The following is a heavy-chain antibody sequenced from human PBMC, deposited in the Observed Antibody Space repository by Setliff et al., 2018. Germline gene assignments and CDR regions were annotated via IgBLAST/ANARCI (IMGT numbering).Heavy chain of an antibody. CDR1: GGSVNSGYDN. J-gene: IGHJ6*03. Sequence: SETLSLTCTVSGGSVNSGYDNWNWLRQPAGKGLEWIGHINRRGSTNFSPSRKSRVTISLDTSKNQFSLNLTSVTAADTAVYYCARASSGWYSAYYYYMDVWGKGTTVTVSS. D-gene: IGHD6-19*01. V-gene: IGHV4-61*09. CDR3: ARASSGWYSAYYYYMDV. CDR2: INRRGST.